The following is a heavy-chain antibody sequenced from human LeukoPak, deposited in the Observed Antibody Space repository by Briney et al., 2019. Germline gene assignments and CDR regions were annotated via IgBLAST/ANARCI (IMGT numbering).Heavy chain of an antibody. J-gene: IGHJ4*02. V-gene: IGHV4-61*01. Sequence: TSETLSLTCTVSGGSISSSSYYWSWIRQPPGKGLEWIGYIYNSGSTNYNPSLKSRVTISLDTSKNQFSLKLSSVTAADTAVYYCARGVVAAAGRTFDFWGQGTLVTVSS. CDR1: GGSISSSSYY. CDR2: IYNSGST. CDR3: ARGVVAAAGRTFDF. D-gene: IGHD6-13*01.